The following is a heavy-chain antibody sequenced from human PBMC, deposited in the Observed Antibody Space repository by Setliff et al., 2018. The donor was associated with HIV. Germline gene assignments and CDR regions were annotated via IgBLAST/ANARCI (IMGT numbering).Heavy chain of an antibody. Sequence: ASVKVSCKSSGYTFSNFGVSWVRRAPGQGLEWRGYINCYSGKTHFSPRLQGRLTRTTDTSTDTVYLELRSLASDDTAIYYCAGEAPRYASGAFAMWGLGTMVTVSS. CDR1: GYTFSNFG. D-gene: IGHD3-10*01. CDR2: INCYSGKT. CDR3: AGEAPRYASGAFAM. J-gene: IGHJ3*02. V-gene: IGHV1-18*01.